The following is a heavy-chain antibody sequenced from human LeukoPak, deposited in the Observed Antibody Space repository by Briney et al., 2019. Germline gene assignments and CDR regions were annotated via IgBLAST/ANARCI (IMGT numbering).Heavy chain of an antibody. CDR2: ISGSGGST. D-gene: IGHD2-15*01. J-gene: IGHJ6*02. CDR3: AKALVGVVAATRDYYYYGMDV. V-gene: IGHV3-23*01. Sequence: PGGSLRLSCAASGFTFSSYAMSWVRQAPGKGLEWVPAISGSGGSTYYADSVKGRFTISRDNSKNTLYLQMNSLRAEDTAVYYCAKALVGVVAATRDYYYYGMDVWGQGTTVTVSS. CDR1: GFTFSSYA.